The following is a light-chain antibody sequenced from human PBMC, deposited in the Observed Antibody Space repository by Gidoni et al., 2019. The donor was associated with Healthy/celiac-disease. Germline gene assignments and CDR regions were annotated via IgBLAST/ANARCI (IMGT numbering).Light chain of an antibody. Sequence: DIQMTQSPSTLSASVGDRVTITCRARQSISSWLAWYQQKTGKAPKLLIYKASSLESGVPSRFSGSGSGTEFTLTISSLQPDDFATYYCQQYNSYSRMFXQXTKVEIK. CDR3: QQYNSYSRM. CDR2: KAS. CDR1: QSISSW. V-gene: IGKV1-5*03. J-gene: IGKJ1*01.